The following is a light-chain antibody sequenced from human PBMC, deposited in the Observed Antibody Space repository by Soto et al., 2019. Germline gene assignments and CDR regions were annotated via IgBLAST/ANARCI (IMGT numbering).Light chain of an antibody. CDR2: AAS. CDR3: QQSYPTLQT. J-gene: IGKJ1*01. Sequence: DIQMTQSPSSLSASVGDRVTITCRASQSISSYLNWYQQKPGKAPKLLIYAASSLQSGVPSRFSGSGSGTDLTLTISSLQPEDFATYYCQQSYPTLQTFGQGTTVEIK. V-gene: IGKV1-39*01. CDR1: QSISSY.